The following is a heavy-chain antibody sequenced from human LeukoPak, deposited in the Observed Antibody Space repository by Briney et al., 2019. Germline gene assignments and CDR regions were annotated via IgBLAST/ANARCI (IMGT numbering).Heavy chain of an antibody. CDR2: IYYNGNT. J-gene: IGHJ5*02. D-gene: IGHD6-19*01. CDR3: AREYSSGLSWFDP. CDR1: GGSINNYY. Sequence: SETLSLTCTLSGGSINNYYWSWIRQPPGKGLEWIGYIYYNGNTNYNPSLKSRVTISVDTSKNQFSLKLSSVTAADTAVYFCAREYSSGLSWFDPWGQGTLVTVSS. V-gene: IGHV4-59*01.